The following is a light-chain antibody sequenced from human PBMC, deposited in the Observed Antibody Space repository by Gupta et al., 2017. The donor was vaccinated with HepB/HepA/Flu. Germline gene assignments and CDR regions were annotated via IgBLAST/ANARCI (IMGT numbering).Light chain of an antibody. CDR2: WAS. Sequence: DIVMTQSPDSLAVPLGERATVNCKSSQSVLHSSNNKNYLAWYQQKPGQPPKLLIYWASTRESGVPDRFSGSGSGTDFTLTISSLQAEDVAVYYCQQDYSSPRTFGQGTKVEIK. CDR1: QSVLHSSNNKNY. J-gene: IGKJ1*01. V-gene: IGKV4-1*01. CDR3: QQDYSSPRT.